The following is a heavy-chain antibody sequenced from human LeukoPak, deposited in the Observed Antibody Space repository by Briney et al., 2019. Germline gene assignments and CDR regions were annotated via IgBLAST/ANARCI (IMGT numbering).Heavy chain of an antibody. CDR3: ARSTTVTTGGPFGYYYGMDV. Sequence: GGSLRLSCVVSGFTLSGYSMNWVRQAPGKGLEWVSVIYSGGSTYYADSVKGRFTISRDNSKNTLYLQMNSLRAEDTAVYYCARSTTVTTGGPFGYYYGMDVWGQGTTVTVSS. CDR1: GFTLSGYS. J-gene: IGHJ6*02. V-gene: IGHV3-53*01. CDR2: IYSGGST. D-gene: IGHD4-17*01.